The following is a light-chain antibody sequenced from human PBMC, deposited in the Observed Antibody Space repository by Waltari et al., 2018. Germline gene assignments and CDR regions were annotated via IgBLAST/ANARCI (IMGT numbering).Light chain of an antibody. Sequence: SYVLTQPPSVSVPPGKTAKINCGGNDIGSKSVHWYQKKAGQAPVLVIYYDNDRPSGIPERCSGSNSGSTATLTTSRVEAGDEADYYCEVWDSSGDHFWVFGGGTKLTVL. CDR2: YDN. V-gene: IGLV3-21*04. CDR1: DIGSKS. J-gene: IGLJ3*02. CDR3: EVWDSSGDHFWV.